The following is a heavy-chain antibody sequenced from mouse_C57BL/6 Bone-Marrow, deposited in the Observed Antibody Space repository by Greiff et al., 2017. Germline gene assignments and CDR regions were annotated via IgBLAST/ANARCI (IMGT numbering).Heavy chain of an antibody. D-gene: IGHD1-1*01. V-gene: IGHV14-2*01. CDR1: GFNIKDYY. J-gene: IGHJ2*01. CDR3: TRSLIYYGTNY. CDR2: MDPEDGET. Sequence: VQLQQSGAELVKPGASVKLSCTASGFNIKDYYIHWVKQRTEQGLEWIGRMDPEDGETKYAPKFQDKATITADTSSNTAYLQLSSLTSEDTAVYYCTRSLIYYGTNYWGQGTTLTVSS.